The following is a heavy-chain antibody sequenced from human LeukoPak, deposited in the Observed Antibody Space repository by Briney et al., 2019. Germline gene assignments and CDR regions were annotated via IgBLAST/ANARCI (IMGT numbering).Heavy chain of an antibody. D-gene: IGHD3-22*01. CDR2: IYHSGSP. CDR1: GGSISSNNW. V-gene: IGHV4-4*02. CDR3: ARDSGYDSSGYRLYYYYGMDV. J-gene: IGHJ6*02. Sequence: SGTLSLTCAVSGGSISSNNWWGWVRQPPGKGLEWIGEIYHSGSPNYNPSLKSRVTISVDKSRNHFSLNLSSVTAADTAVYYCARDSGYDSSGYRLYYYYGMDVWGQGTTVTVSS.